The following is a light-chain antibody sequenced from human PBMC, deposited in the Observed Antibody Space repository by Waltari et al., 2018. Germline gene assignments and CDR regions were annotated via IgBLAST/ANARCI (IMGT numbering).Light chain of an antibody. Sequence: QSVLTQPPSASGTPGQRVTISCSGSSPNIGINTVNWYQQLPGTAPKLVRYRNNQRPSMGPGRFPGSTLGTAGSLSCTRIQSGEEADYYCAVWDGSLNGWVFGGETKLTVL. V-gene: IGLV1-44*01. J-gene: IGLJ3*02. CDR2: RNN. CDR1: SPNIGINT. CDR3: AVWDGSLNGWV.